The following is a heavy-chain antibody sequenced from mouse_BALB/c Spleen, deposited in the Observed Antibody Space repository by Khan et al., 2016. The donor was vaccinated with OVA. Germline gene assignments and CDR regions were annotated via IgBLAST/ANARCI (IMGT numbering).Heavy chain of an antibody. CDR3: ARGGGEDRFAY. CDR2: VNTYYGDA. V-gene: IGHV1S137*01. J-gene: IGHJ3*01. Sequence: QIQLVQSGAELVRPGVSVKISCKGSGYTFTDFTMHWVKQSHAKSLEWIGIVNTYYGDATYNQKFKGKATMTVDKSSSTAYMELARLTSEDSAIYSGARGGGEDRFAYGGQGTLVTVSA. CDR1: GYTFTDFT.